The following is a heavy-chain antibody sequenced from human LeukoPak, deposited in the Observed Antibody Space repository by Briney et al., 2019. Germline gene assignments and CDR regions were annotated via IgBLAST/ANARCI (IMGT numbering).Heavy chain of an antibody. V-gene: IGHV3-23*01. D-gene: IGHD3-22*01. CDR2: ISASGGST. Sequence: GGSLRLSCAASGLTFSSYAMSWVRQAPGKGLEWVSAISASGGSTYYTDSVEGRFTISRDNSKNTLYLQMNSLRAEDTAVYYCAKGTVDGGQYYYDSSGGQGTLVTVSS. CDR1: GLTFSSYA. J-gene: IGHJ4*02. CDR3: AKGTVDGGQYYYDSS.